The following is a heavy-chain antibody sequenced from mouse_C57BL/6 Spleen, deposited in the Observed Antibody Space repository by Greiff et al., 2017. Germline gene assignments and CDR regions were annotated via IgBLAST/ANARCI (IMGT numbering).Heavy chain of an antibody. Sequence: EVQRVESGAALVKPGASVKLSCTASGFNIKDYYMHWVKQRTEQGLEWIGRIDPEDGETKYAPKFQGKATITADTSSNTAYLQLSSLTSEDTAVYYCARSYGNTDYYAMDYWGQGTSVTVSS. CDR2: IDPEDGET. J-gene: IGHJ4*01. CDR1: GFNIKDYY. CDR3: ARSYGNTDYYAMDY. V-gene: IGHV14-2*01. D-gene: IGHD2-1*01.